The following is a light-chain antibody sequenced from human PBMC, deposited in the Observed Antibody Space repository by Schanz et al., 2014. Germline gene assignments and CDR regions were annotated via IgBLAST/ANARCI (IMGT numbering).Light chain of an antibody. CDR2: GNN. CDR1: SSNIGAAYH. Sequence: QSVLTQPPSVSGDPGQRVTISCTGSSSNIGAAYHVHWYQQLPGTAPKLLIYGNNNRASGVPDRFSDSKSGTSASLAISGLRFEDEADYYCAAWDDSLSVWVFGGGTKLTVL. CDR3: AAWDDSLSVWV. J-gene: IGLJ3*02. V-gene: IGLV1-40*01.